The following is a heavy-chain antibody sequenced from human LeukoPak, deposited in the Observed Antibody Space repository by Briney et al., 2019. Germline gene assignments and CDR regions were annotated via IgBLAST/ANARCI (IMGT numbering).Heavy chain of an antibody. CDR2: IYYSGST. CDR1: GGSISSYY. V-gene: IGHV4-59*01. J-gene: IGHJ4*02. D-gene: IGHD3-3*01. Sequence: SETLSFTCTVSGGSISSYYWTWIRQPPGKGLGWSGYIYYSGSTNYNPSLKSRVTISVDTSKNQFSLKLSSVTAADTAVYYCARVSVMDFWSGYLFDYWGQGTLVTVSS. CDR3: ARVSVMDFWSGYLFDY.